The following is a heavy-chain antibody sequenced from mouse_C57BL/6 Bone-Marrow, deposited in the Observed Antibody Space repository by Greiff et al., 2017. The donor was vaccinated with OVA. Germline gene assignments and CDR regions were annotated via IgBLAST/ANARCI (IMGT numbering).Heavy chain of an antibody. D-gene: IGHD2-3*01. CDR2: ISSGGSYT. Sequence: EVQGVESGGDLVKPGGSLKLSCAASGFTFSSYGMSWVRQTPDKRLEWVATISSGGSYTYYPDSVKGRFTISRDNAKNTLYLQMSSLKSEDTAMYYCASLDGYYFDYWGQGTTLTVSS. V-gene: IGHV5-6*01. CDR3: ASLDGYYFDY. J-gene: IGHJ2*01. CDR1: GFTFSSYG.